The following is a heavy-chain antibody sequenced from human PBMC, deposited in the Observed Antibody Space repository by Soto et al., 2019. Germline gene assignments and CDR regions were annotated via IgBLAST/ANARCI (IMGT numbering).Heavy chain of an antibody. CDR1: GYTFTTYD. J-gene: IGHJ6*02. CDR3: ARVIGYYYHMDV. V-gene: IGHV1-18*01. CDR2: ISAYNGNT. Sequence: QVQLVQSGGEVKKPGASVKVSCKASGYTFTTYDLSWVRQAPGQGLEWMGWISAYNGNTNYAQNPQGRATMTTDTPTSTAYMELRSLRSDDTAVYYCARVIGYYYHMDVWGQGTTVTVSS. D-gene: IGHD3-22*01.